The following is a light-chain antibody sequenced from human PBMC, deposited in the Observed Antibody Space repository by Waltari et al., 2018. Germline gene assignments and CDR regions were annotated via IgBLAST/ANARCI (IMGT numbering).Light chain of an antibody. CDR3: SSFTDTHTLL. V-gene: IGLV2-14*03. CDR1: SNDVGASNF. J-gene: IGLJ2*01. Sequence: QSALTQPASVSGSPGQSITISCTGTSNDVGASNFVSWYQQHPGRAPQLMIYDVTERPAGISYRFSGSQPANPASLAISWLLPEEEAIYYCSSFTDTHTLLFGGGTTVTVL. CDR2: DVT.